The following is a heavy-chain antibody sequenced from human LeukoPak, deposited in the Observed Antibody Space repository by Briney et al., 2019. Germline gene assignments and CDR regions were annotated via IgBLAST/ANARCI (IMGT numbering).Heavy chain of an antibody. CDR3: ARDAAIAAAGGVYFDY. CDR2: IIPIFGIA. D-gene: IGHD6-13*01. Sequence: ASVKVSCKASGYTFTSYYMHWVRQAPGQGLEWMGRIIPIFGIANYAQKFQGRVTITADKSTSTAYMELSSLRSEDTAVYYCARDAAIAAAGGVYFDYWGQGTLVTVSS. V-gene: IGHV1-69*04. CDR1: GYTFTSYY. J-gene: IGHJ4*02.